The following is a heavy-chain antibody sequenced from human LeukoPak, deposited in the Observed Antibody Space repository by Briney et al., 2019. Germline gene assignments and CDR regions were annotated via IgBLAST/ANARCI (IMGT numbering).Heavy chain of an antibody. Sequence: SETLSLTCSVSDGSMGTYYWGWIRQPPGKRLEWNGYIYYSGSTTYNPSLKSRVTVSVDTSKNQFSLELTSMTAADTAVYYCARGRLGRQHASFFDSWGHGTLVTVSS. V-gene: IGHV4-59*08. CDR3: ARGRLGRQHASFFDS. CDR1: DGSMGTYY. CDR2: IYYSGST. D-gene: IGHD2-2*01. J-gene: IGHJ4*01.